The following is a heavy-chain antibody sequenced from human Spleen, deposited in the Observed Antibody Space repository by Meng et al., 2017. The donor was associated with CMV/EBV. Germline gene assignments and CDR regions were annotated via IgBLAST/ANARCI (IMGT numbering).Heavy chain of an antibody. Sequence: GGSLRLSCAASGFTFSSNAMSWVRQAPGKGLEWVSGIGGSGGSTYYADSVKGRFTISRDNPKNTLYLQMNSLRAEDTAVYYCAKDISSSNCRYFQHRGQGTLVTVSS. CDR3: AKDISSSNCRYFQH. CDR2: IGGSGGST. J-gene: IGHJ1*01. D-gene: IGHD2-2*01. CDR1: GFTFSSNA. V-gene: IGHV3-23*01.